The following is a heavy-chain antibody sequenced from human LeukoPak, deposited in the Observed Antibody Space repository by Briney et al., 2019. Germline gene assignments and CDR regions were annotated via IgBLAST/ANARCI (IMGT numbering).Heavy chain of an antibody. Sequence: SETLSLTCAVYGGSFSGYYWSWIRQPAGKGLEWIGRIYASGGTNYSPSLKSRVTMSVDTSKNQFSLRLSSVTAADTAVYYCARGDYSVAGSSGVYYFYGMDVWGQGTTVTVSS. CDR3: ARGDYSVAGSSGVYYFYGMDV. CDR1: GGSFSGYY. CDR2: IYASGGT. D-gene: IGHD6-19*01. J-gene: IGHJ6*02. V-gene: IGHV4-59*10.